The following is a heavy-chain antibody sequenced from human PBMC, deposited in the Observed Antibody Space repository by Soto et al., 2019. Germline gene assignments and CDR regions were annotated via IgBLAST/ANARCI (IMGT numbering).Heavy chain of an antibody. J-gene: IGHJ4*02. Sequence: PGGSLRLSCEASGFTFSSYWMSWVRQAPGKGLEWVSYISSSSSTIYYADSVKGRFTISRDNSNNTLFLQMNSLRAEDTAVYYCAKSRYSDSSGDFYDYWGQGTLVTVSS. V-gene: IGHV3-48*01. CDR3: AKSRYSDSSGDFYDY. D-gene: IGHD3-22*01. CDR1: GFTFSSYW. CDR2: ISSSSSTI.